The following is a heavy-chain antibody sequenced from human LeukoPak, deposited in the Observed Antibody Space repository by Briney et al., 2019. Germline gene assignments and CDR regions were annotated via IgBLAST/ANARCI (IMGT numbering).Heavy chain of an antibody. J-gene: IGHJ6*02. Sequence: VASVKVSCKASGGTFSSYAISWVRQAPGQGLEWMGGIIPIFGTANYAQKFQGRVTITADESTSTAYMELSSLRSEDTAAYYCARSKVVVAATPSDYYYYGMDVWGQGTTVTVSS. CDR1: GGTFSSYA. CDR3: ARSKVVVAATPSDYYYYGMDV. CDR2: IIPIFGTA. V-gene: IGHV1-69*13. D-gene: IGHD2-15*01.